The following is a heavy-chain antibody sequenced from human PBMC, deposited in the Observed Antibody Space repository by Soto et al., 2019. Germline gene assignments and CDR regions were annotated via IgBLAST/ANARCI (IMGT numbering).Heavy chain of an antibody. V-gene: IGHV4-59*01. J-gene: IGHJ4*02. CDR2: IYYIGGA. D-gene: IGHD1-26*01. CDR3: ARGCSRALGAPWAVLIWVYA. Sequence: QVQLQESGPGRVKASETLSLTCTVSGGSMSNYYWSWIRQPPGKGLEWIGYIYYIGGAHYNPSPKVRVTMMVDTSRNHLCLNLTSLTDAYSAFYYCARGCSRALGAPWAVLIWVYAWCQGTLFTVPS. CDR1: GGSMSNYY.